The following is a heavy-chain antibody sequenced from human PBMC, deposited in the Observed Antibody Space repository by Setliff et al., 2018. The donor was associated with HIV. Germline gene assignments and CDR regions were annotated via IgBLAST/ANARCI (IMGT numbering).Heavy chain of an antibody. J-gene: IGHJ3*02. D-gene: IGHD3-22*01. CDR2: IYYTGSA. V-gene: IGHV4-39*01. Sequence: NPSETLSLTCTVSGGSINNGYHYWVWIRQTPGKGPEWIGGIYYTGSAHHNPSLKSRVTISVDTSKNQFSMKLTSLTAADTTVYYCARWITTPTKGAFDIWGQGTAVTVSS. CDR3: ARWITTPTKGAFDI. CDR1: GGSINNGYHY.